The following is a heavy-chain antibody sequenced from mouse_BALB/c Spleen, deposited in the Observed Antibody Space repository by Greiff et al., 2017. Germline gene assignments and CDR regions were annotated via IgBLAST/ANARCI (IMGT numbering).Heavy chain of an antibody. V-gene: IGHV3-6*02. J-gene: IGHJ4*01. Sequence: EVKLLESGPGLVKPSQSLSLTCSVTGYSITSGYYWNWIRQFPGNKLEWMGYISYDGSNNYNPSLKNRISITRDTSKNQFFLKLNSVTTEDTATYYCARRYYDYAMDYWGQGTSVTVSS. CDR2: ISYDGSN. CDR3: ARRYYDYAMDY. D-gene: IGHD1-1*02. CDR1: GYSITSGYY.